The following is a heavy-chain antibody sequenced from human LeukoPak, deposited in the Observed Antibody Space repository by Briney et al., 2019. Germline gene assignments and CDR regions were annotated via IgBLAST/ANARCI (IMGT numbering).Heavy chain of an antibody. CDR2: ISSSSSYI. CDR3: ARDLDSSRVPPPN. V-gene: IGHV3-21*01. J-gene: IGHJ4*02. Sequence: PGGSLRLSCAASGLTFSSYSMNWVRQAPGKGLEWVSSISSSSSYIYYADSVKGRFTISRDNAKNSLYLQMNSLRAEDTAVYYCARDLDSSRVPPPNWGQGTLVTVSS. CDR1: GLTFSSYS. D-gene: IGHD6-13*01.